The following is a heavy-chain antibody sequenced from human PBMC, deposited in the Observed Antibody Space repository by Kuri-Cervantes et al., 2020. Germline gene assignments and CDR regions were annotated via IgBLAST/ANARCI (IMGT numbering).Heavy chain of an antibody. D-gene: IGHD4-17*01. CDR2: FGTAGDT. CDR1: GFTFSSYD. J-gene: IGHJ4*02. V-gene: IGHV3-13*01. Sequence: GESLKISCAASGFTFSSYDMHWVRQATGKGLEWVSGFGTAGDTRYAGSVKGRFTVSRDNAKNSLYLQMNSLRAEDTAVYYCASQRGTVNTWGTFDYWGQGTLVTVSS. CDR3: ASQRGTVNTWGTFDY.